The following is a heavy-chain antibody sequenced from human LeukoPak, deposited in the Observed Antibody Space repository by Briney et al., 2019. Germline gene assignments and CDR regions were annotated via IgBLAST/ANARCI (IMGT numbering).Heavy chain of an antibody. Sequence: GGSLRLSCAASGFTVSSNYMSWVRQAPGKGLEWVSVIYSGGSTYYADSVKGRFTISRDNSKNTLYLQMNSLRAEDTAVYYCAKDSGSWHFDYWGQGTLVTVSS. CDR2: IYSGGST. CDR1: GFTVSSNY. V-gene: IGHV3-53*01. J-gene: IGHJ4*02. CDR3: AKDSGSWHFDY. D-gene: IGHD1-26*01.